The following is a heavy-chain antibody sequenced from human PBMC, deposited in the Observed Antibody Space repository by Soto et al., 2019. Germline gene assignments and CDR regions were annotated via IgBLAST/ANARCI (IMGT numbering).Heavy chain of an antibody. CDR3: AKSTVHYYDSSGPDDAFDI. D-gene: IGHD3-22*01. V-gene: IGHV3-23*01. CDR2: ISNTGGST. CDR1: GFSFSSYA. Sequence: PGGSLRLSCAASGFSFSSYAMSWVRQAPGKGLEWVSTISNTGGSTFYVDSVKGRFTVSRDNSRSTLFLQMDTLRAEDTAVYYCAKSTVHYYDSSGPDDAFDIWGQGTMVTVS. J-gene: IGHJ3*02.